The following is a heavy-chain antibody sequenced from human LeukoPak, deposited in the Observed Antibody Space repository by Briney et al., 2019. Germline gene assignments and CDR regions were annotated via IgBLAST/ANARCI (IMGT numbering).Heavy chain of an antibody. D-gene: IGHD1-26*01. Sequence: SETLSLTCTVSGGSISGFYWSWIRQSPGKGLEWIGYIYYSGSTDYNPSLKSRVTMSVDTSKNHLSLKLSSVTAADTAVYYYARRPTGSYWLDYWGQGTLVTVSS. J-gene: IGHJ4*02. CDR1: GGSISGFY. CDR3: ARRPTGSYWLDY. V-gene: IGHV4-59*08. CDR2: IYYSGST.